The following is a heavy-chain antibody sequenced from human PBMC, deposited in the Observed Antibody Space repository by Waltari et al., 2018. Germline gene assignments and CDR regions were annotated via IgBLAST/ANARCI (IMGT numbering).Heavy chain of an antibody. CDR2: INPNSGGT. CDR1: GYTFTGYD. Sequence: QVQLVQSGAEVKKPGASVKVSCKASGYTFTGYDMHWVRQAPGQGLEWMGRINPNSGGTTYVQKFQGSVTLTRDTSISPSYMDLGRLRSDDTAVYYCARDALVGGCDFVDLFDPWRQGTLVTVSS. J-gene: IGHJ5*02. CDR3: ARDALVGGCDFVDLFDP. D-gene: IGHD5-12*01. V-gene: IGHV1-2*06.